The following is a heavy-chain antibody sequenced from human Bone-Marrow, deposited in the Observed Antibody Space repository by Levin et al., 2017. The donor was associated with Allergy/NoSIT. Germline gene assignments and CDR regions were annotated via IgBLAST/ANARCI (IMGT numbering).Heavy chain of an antibody. Sequence: PGGSLRLSCAASGFTFSDFAMHWVRQAPGKGLEWVAFISYDGSNNYYTDSVKGRFTISRDNSKNTVYLQMNSLRAEDTAVYYCTKDSGGMDDDYFYYYTDVWGKGTTVTVSS. CDR3: TKDSGGMDDDYFYYYTDV. CDR2: ISYDGSNN. J-gene: IGHJ6*03. CDR1: GFTFSDFA. V-gene: IGHV3-30*18. D-gene: IGHD1-1*01.